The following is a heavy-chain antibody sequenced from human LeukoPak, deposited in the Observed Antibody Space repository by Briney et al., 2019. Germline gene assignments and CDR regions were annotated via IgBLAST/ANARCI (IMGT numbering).Heavy chain of an antibody. CDR1: GFTFSSYW. D-gene: IGHD6-19*01. J-gene: IGHJ1*01. CDR2: IKEDGSEK. Sequence: GSLRLSFVASGFTFSSYWMTWVRPAPGKGLEWVANIKEDGSEKYYVDSVKGRFSISRDNAKNSLFLQMNSPRAEDTAVYYCARDRYSSKWGQGTLVTVSS. CDR3: ARDRYSSK. V-gene: IGHV3-7*01.